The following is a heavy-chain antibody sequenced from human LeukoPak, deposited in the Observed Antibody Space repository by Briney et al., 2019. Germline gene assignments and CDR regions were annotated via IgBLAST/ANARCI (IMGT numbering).Heavy chain of an antibody. J-gene: IGHJ4*02. V-gene: IGHV3-48*04. D-gene: IGHD6-13*01. CDR3: ARDVTLLWAAAVIDY. Sequence: GGSLRLSCAASGFTFSSYSMNWVRQAPGKGLEWVSYISSSSSTIYYADSVKGRFTISRDNAKNSLYLQMNSLRAEDTAVYYCARDVTLLWAAAVIDYWGQGTLVTVSS. CDR2: ISSSSSTI. CDR1: GFTFSSYS.